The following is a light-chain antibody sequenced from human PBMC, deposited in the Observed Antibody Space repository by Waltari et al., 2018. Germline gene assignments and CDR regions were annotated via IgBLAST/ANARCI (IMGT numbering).Light chain of an antibody. Sequence: EVMLTQSPGTLSLSPGERATFSCRASQSVSRTLAWYQQKPGQAPRLLIYDASRRATGIPDRFSGSGSGTDFSLTISRLEPEDFAVYYCQKYGTLPATFGQGTKVEIK. J-gene: IGKJ1*01. V-gene: IGKV3-20*01. CDR1: QSVSRT. CDR3: QKYGTLPAT. CDR2: DAS.